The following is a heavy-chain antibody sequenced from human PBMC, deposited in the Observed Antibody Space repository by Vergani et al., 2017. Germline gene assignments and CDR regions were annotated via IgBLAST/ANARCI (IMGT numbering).Heavy chain of an antibody. CDR3: AREFGAARLWFDP. CDR2: IYYSGST. J-gene: IGHJ5*02. CDR1: GGSISSYY. Sequence: QVQLQESGPGLVKPSETLSLTCTVSGGSISSYYWSWIRQPPGKGLEWIGYIYYSGSTNYNPSLKSRVPISVDTSKNQFSLKLSSVTAADTAVYYCAREFGAARLWFDPWGQGTLVTVYS. V-gene: IGHV4-59*01. D-gene: IGHD6-6*01.